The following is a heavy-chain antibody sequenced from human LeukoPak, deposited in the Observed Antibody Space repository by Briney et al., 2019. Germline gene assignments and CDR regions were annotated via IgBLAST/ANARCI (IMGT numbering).Heavy chain of an antibody. CDR2: IYHSGST. CDR3: ARWEVRLNAFEM. Sequence: SETLSLTCTVSSGSISSGGYYWSWIRQPPGKGLEWIGYIYHSGSTYYNPSLKSRVTISVDRSKNQFSLKLSSVTAADTAVYYCARWEVRLNAFEMWGQGTMVTVSS. D-gene: IGHD3-10*01. CDR1: SGSISSGGYY. J-gene: IGHJ3*02. V-gene: IGHV4-30-2*01.